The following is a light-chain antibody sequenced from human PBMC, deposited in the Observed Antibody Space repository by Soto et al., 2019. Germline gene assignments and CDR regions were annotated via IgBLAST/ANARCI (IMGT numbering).Light chain of an antibody. J-gene: IGKJ5*01. CDR1: KKIDNNY. CDR3: QQHGISHIT. V-gene: IGKV3-20*01. Sequence: QSPVTLSLSPGASATLSCRPSKKIDNNYLAWYQHKPGQAPRLLMYDASLRATGVPDRFSGSGSGTDFTLTITRLEPDDSAVYYCQQHGISHITFGQGTRLEI. CDR2: DAS.